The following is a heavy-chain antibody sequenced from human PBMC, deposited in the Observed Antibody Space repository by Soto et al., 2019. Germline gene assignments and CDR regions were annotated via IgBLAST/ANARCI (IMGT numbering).Heavy chain of an antibody. Sequence: VQLVESGGGVVQPGRSLRLSCAASGFTFSSYGMHWVRQAPGKGLEWVAVISYDGSNKYYADSVKGRFTISRDNSKNTLYLQMNSLRAEDTAVYYCAKDERGALYDSMYFDYWGQGTLVTVSS. J-gene: IGHJ4*02. CDR3: AKDERGALYDSMYFDY. CDR2: ISYDGSNK. D-gene: IGHD3-22*01. V-gene: IGHV3-30*18. CDR1: GFTFSSYG.